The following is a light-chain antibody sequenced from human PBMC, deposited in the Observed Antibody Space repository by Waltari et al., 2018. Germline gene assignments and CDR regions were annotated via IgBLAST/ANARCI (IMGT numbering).Light chain of an antibody. Sequence: SYVLTQSPSVSVAPGKTAKISCGGSNIGTKNAHWYQPRPGQAPVLVIYYDTDRPSGIPDRFSGSNSGNTATLTISGVEVGDEADYYCQVWDTSRDNVVFGGGTKLTVL. CDR3: QVWDTSRDNVV. V-gene: IGLV3-21*01. CDR1: NIGTKN. CDR2: YDT. J-gene: IGLJ2*01.